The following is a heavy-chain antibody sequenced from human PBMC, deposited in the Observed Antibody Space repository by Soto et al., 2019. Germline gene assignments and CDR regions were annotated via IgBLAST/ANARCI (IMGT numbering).Heavy chain of an antibody. CDR2: ISAYNGNT. CDR3: ARLKFRSNTIFGVVIISSCDFDI. Sequence: ASVKVSCKASGYTFTSYGISWVRQAPGQGLEWMGWISAYNGNTNYAQKLQGRVTMTTDTSTSTAYMELRSLRSDDTAVYYCARLKFRSNTIFGVVIISSCDFDIWGQGTMVPVSS. CDR1: GYTFTSYG. J-gene: IGHJ3*02. V-gene: IGHV1-18*01. D-gene: IGHD3-3*01.